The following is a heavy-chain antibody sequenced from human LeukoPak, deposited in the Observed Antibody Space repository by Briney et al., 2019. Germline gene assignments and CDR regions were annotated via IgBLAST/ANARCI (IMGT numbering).Heavy chain of an antibody. CDR1: GDSIRSYY. J-gene: IGHJ6*03. V-gene: IGHV4-4*07. D-gene: IGHD3-10*01. CDR2: IYTSGST. CDR3: GRLYNYYMDV. Sequence: SETLSLTCSVSGDSIRSYYWSWIRQPAGQGLEWIGHIYTSGSTNHNPSLKSRVTMSVDTSKNQFSLKLSSVTAADTAVYYCGRLYNYYMDVWGKGTTVTVSS.